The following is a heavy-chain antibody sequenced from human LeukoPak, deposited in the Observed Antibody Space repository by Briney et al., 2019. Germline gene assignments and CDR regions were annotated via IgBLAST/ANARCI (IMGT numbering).Heavy chain of an antibody. CDR2: IYYSGST. J-gene: IGHJ4*02. D-gene: IGHD7-27*01. V-gene: IGHV4-59*01. CDR3: ARDSGPELGIDY. CDR1: GGSISSYY. Sequence: SETLSLTCTVSGGSISSYYWSWIRQPPGKGLEWIGYIYYSGSTNYSPSLKSRVTISVDTSKNQFSLKLSSVTAADTAVYYCARDSGPELGIDYWGQGALVTVSS.